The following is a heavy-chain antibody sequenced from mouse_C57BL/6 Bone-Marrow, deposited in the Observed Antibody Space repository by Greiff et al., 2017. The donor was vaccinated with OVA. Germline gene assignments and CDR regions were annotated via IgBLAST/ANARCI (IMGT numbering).Heavy chain of an antibody. CDR2: IDPSDSYT. D-gene: IGHD2-3*01. CDR1: GYTFTSYW. V-gene: IGHV1-59*01. J-gene: IGHJ1*03. Sequence: QVQLKQPGAELVRPGTSVKLSCKASGYTFTSYWMHWVKQRPGQGLEWIGVIDPSDSYTNYNQKFKGKATLTVDTSSSTAYMQLSSLTSEDSAVYYCARFSDGFYWYFDVWGTGTTVTVSS. CDR3: ARFSDGFYWYFDV.